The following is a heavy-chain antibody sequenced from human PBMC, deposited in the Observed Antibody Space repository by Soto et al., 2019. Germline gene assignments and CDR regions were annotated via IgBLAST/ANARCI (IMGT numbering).Heavy chain of an antibody. J-gene: IGHJ6*02. CDR2: VIPIFGTP. CDR1: GGTFSTYA. D-gene: IGHD2-15*01. Sequence: SVKVSCKAPGGTFSTYAISWVRQAPGQGLEWMGGVIPIFGTPKYAQKLQGRVTITADESTSTGYMEMRSLRSEDTAVYYCARSQGGSSSLDIYYYYYYGMDVWGQGTTVTVSS. V-gene: IGHV1-69*13. CDR3: ARSQGGSSSLDIYYYYYYGMDV.